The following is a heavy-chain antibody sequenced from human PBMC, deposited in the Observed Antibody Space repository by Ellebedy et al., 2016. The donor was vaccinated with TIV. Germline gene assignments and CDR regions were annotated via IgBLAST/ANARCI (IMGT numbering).Heavy chain of an antibody. CDR2: IIPMFGTA. CDR1: GGTFSSHS. D-gene: IGHD2-15*01. CDR3: ARDRVVSNWFDP. Sequence: AASVKVSCKASGGTFSSHSINWVRQAPGHGLEWMGGIIPMFGTANYAQKFRGRVTINADESTSTAYMELSSLRSEDTAVYYCARDRVVSNWFDPWGQGTLVTVSS. V-gene: IGHV1-69*13. J-gene: IGHJ5*02.